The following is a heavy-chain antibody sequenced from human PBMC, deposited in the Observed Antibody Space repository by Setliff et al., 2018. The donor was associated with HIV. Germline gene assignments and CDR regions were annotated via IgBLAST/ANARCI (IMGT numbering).Heavy chain of an antibody. CDR3: ARDYCSSTRCYDLHNWFDP. D-gene: IGHD2-2*01. Sequence: GASVKVSCKASGGTFSSYAISWVRQAPGQGLEWIGRITPIISTANYAQKFQGRVTISADKSTSTAYMELSSLRSEDTAVYYCARDYCSSTRCYDLHNWFDPWGQGTQVTVSS. CDR2: ITPIISTA. CDR1: GGTFSSYA. V-gene: IGHV1-69*04. J-gene: IGHJ5*02.